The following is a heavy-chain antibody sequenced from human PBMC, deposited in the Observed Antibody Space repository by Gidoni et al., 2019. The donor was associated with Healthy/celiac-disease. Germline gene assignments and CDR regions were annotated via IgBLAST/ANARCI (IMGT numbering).Heavy chain of an antibody. V-gene: IGHV4-61*02. Sequence: QVQLQESGPGLVKPSQTLSLTCTVSGCSISSGSYYWSWIRQPAGKGLEWIGRIYTSGSTNYNPALKSRVTISVDTSKNQFSLKLSSVTAADSAVYYCASIVGATFDAFDIWGQGTMVTVSS. CDR1: GCSISSGSYY. J-gene: IGHJ3*02. CDR2: IYTSGST. D-gene: IGHD1-26*01. CDR3: ASIVGATFDAFDI.